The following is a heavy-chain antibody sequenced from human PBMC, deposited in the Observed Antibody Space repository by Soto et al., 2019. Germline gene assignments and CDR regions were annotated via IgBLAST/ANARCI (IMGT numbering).Heavy chain of an antibody. Sequence: VQLVESGGVLVQPGRSLRLSCAASGFNFGDFAMHWVRQAPGKGLEWVSGISGTSAAIGYADSVRGRFTISRDNAKKSLYLQMNSLRPEDTALYVCAKDTALALVGPLHYWGQGTLVTVSS. D-gene: IGHD6-6*01. CDR3: AKDTALALVGPLHY. CDR1: GFNFGDFA. J-gene: IGHJ4*02. V-gene: IGHV3-9*01. CDR2: ISGTSAAI.